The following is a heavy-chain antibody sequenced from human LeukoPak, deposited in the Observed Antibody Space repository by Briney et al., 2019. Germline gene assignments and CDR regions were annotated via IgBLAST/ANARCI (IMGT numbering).Heavy chain of an antibody. V-gene: IGHV3-9*01. CDR2: INWNGGGT. CDR3: AKHMRATNTYSFFGLDV. D-gene: IGHD1-26*01. J-gene: IGHJ6*02. Sequence: PGRSLGLSCAATGFTFKDYGMHWVRQPPGKGLEWVSSINWNGGGTDYADSVKGRFTISRGNAKNSLYLQLSSLRPEDTALYYCAKHMRATNTYSFFGLDVWGQGTTVTVSS. CDR1: GFTFKDYG.